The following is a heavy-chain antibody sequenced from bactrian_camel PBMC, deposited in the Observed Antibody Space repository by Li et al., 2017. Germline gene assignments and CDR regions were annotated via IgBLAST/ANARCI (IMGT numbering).Heavy chain of an antibody. CDR2: IDSDGTT. Sequence: HVQLVESGGGSVQAGGSLRLSCTHSGYTSSRHCMGWFRQAPGKAREGVASIDSDGTTKYADSVKGRFTISRDNAKNTVTLQMSSLKSEDTALYYCCLGIGVAGIRGQGTQVTVS. CDR3: CLGIGVAGI. V-gene: IGHV3S53*01. J-gene: IGHJ4*01. D-gene: IGHD1*01. CDR1: GYTSSRHC.